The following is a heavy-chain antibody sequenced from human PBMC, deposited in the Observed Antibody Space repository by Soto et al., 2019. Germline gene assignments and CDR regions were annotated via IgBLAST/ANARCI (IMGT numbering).Heavy chain of an antibody. D-gene: IGHD3-16*01. CDR1: GGSISSGGYY. Sequence: SETLSLTCTVSGGSISSGGYYWSWIRQHPGKGLEWIGYIYYSGSTYYNPSLKSRVTISVDTSKNQFSLKLSSVTAADTAVYYCARDSTWTKRGVGYGMDVWGQGTTVTVSS. CDR2: IYYSGST. CDR3: ARDSTWTKRGVGYGMDV. V-gene: IGHV4-31*03. J-gene: IGHJ6*02.